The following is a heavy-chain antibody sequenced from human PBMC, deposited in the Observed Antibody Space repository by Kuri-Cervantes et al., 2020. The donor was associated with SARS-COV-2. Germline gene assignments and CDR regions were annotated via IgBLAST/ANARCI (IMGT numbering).Heavy chain of an antibody. CDR3: ARQSSIGEWYYFDY. V-gene: IGHV4-38-2*01. J-gene: IGHJ4*02. CDR2: IYHSGST. CDR1: GYSISSGYY. Sequence: GSLRLSCAVSGYSISSGYYWGWIRQPPGKGLEWIGSIYHSGSTYYNPSLKSRVTISVDTSKNQFSLKLSSVTAADTAFYYCARQSSIGEWYYFDYWGQGTLVTVSS. D-gene: IGHD2-8*01.